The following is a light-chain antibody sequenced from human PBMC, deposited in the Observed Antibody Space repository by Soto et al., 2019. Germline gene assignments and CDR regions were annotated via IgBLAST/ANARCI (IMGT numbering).Light chain of an antibody. CDR3: SSYRSGGTFV. CDR1: SGDIGGYNY. V-gene: IGLV2-14*01. CDR2: EVT. Sequence: QSALTQPASVSGSPGQSITISCTGTSGDIGGYNYVSWYQQHPGKAPKLLISEVTNRPSGVSNRFSGSKSGNTASLTISGLQAEDEADYYCSSYRSGGTFVFGSGTKLTVL. J-gene: IGLJ1*01.